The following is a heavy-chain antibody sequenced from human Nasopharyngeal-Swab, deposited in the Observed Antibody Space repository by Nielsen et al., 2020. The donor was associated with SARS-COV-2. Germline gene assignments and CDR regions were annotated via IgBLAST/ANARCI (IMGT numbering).Heavy chain of an antibody. Sequence: SVKVSCKASGGTFSSYAISWVRQAPGQGLEWMGGIITIFGTANYAQKFQGRVTITADESTSTAYMELSSLRSEDTAVYYCARDALWFGELLSQGGWFDPWGQGTLVTVSS. CDR3: ARDALWFGELLSQGGWFDP. CDR1: GGTFSSYA. CDR2: IITIFGTA. J-gene: IGHJ5*02. D-gene: IGHD3-10*01. V-gene: IGHV1-69*13.